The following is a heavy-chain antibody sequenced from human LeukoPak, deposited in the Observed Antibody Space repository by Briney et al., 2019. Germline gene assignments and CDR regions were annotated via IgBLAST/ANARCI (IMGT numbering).Heavy chain of an antibody. CDR2: IYTSGSI. J-gene: IGHJ5*02. CDR1: GGSIRGYY. V-gene: IGHV4-4*07. Sequence: SETLSLTCNVSGGSIRGYYWSWIRQPAGKGLEWIGRIYTSGSITYNPSLKSRVSMSVDTSKNQFSLKLSSDCARDSGTTGEVKFDPWGQGTLVTVSS. CDR3: VKFDP. D-gene: IGHD3-10*01.